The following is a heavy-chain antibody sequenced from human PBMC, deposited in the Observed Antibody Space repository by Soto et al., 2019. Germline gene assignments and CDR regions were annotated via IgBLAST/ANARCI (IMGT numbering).Heavy chain of an antibody. Sequence: GGSLRLSCAASGFTFSDYYMSWIRQAPGKGLEWVSYISSSGSTIYYADSVKGRFTISRDNAKNSLYLQMNSLRAEDTAVYYCAREFSSAGTYYDFWSGPSSPPYYYMDVWGKGTTVTVSS. D-gene: IGHD3-3*01. CDR1: GFTFSDYY. V-gene: IGHV3-11*01. J-gene: IGHJ6*03. CDR2: ISSSGSTI. CDR3: AREFSSAGTYYDFWSGPSSPPYYYMDV.